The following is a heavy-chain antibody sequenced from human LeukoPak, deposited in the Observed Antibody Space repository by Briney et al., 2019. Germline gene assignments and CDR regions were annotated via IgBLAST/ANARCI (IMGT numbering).Heavy chain of an antibody. CDR2: INPNSGGT. D-gene: IGHD3-16*01. CDR3: AILTFGRQLEPTLNWFDP. V-gene: IGHV1-2*02. Sequence: ASVKVSCKASGYTFTGYYMHWVRQAPGQGLEWMGWINPNSGGTNYAQKFQGRVTMTRDTSISTAYMELSRLRSDDTAVYYCAILTFGRQLEPTLNWFDPWGQGTLVTVSS. CDR1: GYTFTGYY. J-gene: IGHJ5*02.